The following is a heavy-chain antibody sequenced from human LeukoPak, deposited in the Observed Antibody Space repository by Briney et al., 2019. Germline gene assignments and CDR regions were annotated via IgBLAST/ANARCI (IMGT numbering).Heavy chain of an antibody. J-gene: IGHJ4*02. CDR2: INHSGST. V-gene: IGHV4-34*01. D-gene: IGHD2-21*02. CDR3: ARAAIRSYGGNSGILRY. CDR1: GFTFSIYA. Sequence: GSLRLSCAASGFTFSIYAMSWIRQPPGKGLEWIGEINHSGSTNYNPSLKSRVTISVDTSKSQFSLKLSSVTAADTAVYYCARAAIRSYGGNSGILRYWGQGTLVTVSS.